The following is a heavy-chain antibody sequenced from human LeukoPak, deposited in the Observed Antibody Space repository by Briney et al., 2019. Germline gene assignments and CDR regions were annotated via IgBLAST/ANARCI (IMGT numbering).Heavy chain of an antibody. CDR2: ISSSSSYI. D-gene: IGHD4-23*01. J-gene: IGHJ4*02. CDR1: GFTFSSYS. CDR3: ARLPGNSGLYIDY. Sequence: GGSLRLSCAASGFTFSSYSMNWVRQAPGKGLEWVSSISSSSSYIYYADSVKGRFTISRDNAKNSLYLQMNSLRAEDTAVYYCARLPGNSGLYIDYWGQGTLVTVSS. V-gene: IGHV3-21*01.